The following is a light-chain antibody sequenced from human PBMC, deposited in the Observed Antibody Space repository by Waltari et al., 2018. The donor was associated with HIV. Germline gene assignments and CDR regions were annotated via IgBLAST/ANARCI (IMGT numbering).Light chain of an antibody. V-gene: IGLV1-44*01. CDR3: ASWDDSLRGSV. Sequence: QSVLTQPPSASGPPEQRVTISCSGSTSNIGRNTVSWFQQFPGTAPKVLIYGKNQRPAGVPDRFSGYKSGTSASLAISGLQSEDEADYYCASWDDSLRGSVFGGGTKLTVL. CDR1: TSNIGRNT. CDR2: GKN. J-gene: IGLJ2*01.